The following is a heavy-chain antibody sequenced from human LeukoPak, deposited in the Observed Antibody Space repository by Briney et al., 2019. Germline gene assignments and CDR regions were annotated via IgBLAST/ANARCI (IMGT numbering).Heavy chain of an antibody. Sequence: GGSLRLSCAASGFTFSDYYMSWIRQAPGKGLEGVSSISSSSDFIYYADSLKGRFTISRDNAKNSLYLQINSLRAEDTAVYYCARDDYGTKNLDYWGQGTLVTVSS. CDR2: ISSSSDFI. J-gene: IGHJ4*02. CDR1: GFTFSDYY. V-gene: IGHV3-11*06. D-gene: IGHD4-17*01. CDR3: ARDDYGTKNLDY.